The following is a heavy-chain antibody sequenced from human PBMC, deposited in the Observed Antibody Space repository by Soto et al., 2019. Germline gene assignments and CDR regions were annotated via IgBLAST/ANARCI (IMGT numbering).Heavy chain of an antibody. CDR2: IYYSGST. D-gene: IGHD6-13*01. CDR3: AREEVAAAGYFDY. J-gene: IGHJ4*02. CDR1: GGSISSGGYY. Sequence: PSETLSLTCTVSGGSISSGGYYWSWIRQHPGKGLEWIGYIYYSGSTYYNPSLKSRVTISVDTSKNQFSLKLSSVTAADTAVYYCAREEVAAAGYFDYWGQGTLVTVSS. V-gene: IGHV4-31*03.